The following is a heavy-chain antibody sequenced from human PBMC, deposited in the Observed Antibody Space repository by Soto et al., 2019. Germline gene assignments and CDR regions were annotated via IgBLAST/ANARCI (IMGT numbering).Heavy chain of an antibody. CDR2: IYHSGST. V-gene: IGHV4-38-2*01. D-gene: IGHD4-17*01. CDR1: GYSISSGYY. J-gene: IGHJ4*02. CDR3: ARADYGAYYFDY. Sequence: SETLSLTCAVSGYSISSGYYWGWIRQPPGKGLEWIGSIYHSGSTYYNPSLKSRVTISVETSKNQFSLKLSSVTAADTAVYYCARADYGAYYFDYWGQGTLVTVSS.